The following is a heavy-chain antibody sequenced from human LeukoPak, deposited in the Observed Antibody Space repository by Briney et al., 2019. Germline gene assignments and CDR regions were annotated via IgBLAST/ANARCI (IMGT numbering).Heavy chain of an antibody. D-gene: IGHD5-24*01. Sequence: GGSLRLSCAASGFTFSSYNMNWVRQAPGKGLEWVAVIWYDGTNKYYADSVKGRFTISRDNSKNTLYLQMNSLSAEDTAVYYCARRDGYDFDYWGQGTLVTVSS. J-gene: IGHJ4*02. CDR1: GFTFSSYN. CDR2: IWYDGTNK. V-gene: IGHV3-33*08. CDR3: ARRDGYDFDY.